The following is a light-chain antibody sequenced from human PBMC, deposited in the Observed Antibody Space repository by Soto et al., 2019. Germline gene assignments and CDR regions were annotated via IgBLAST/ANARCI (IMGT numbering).Light chain of an antibody. Sequence: EIVLTQSPGTLSLSPGDTATLSCRASQSVYSTYLAWYQHKVGQAPRLLIYGSSTRATGIPDRFSGSGSVTDFTLTIRRLEPEDFAVYYCQHYGSSPSTFGQGTKVEVK. J-gene: IGKJ1*01. CDR3: QHYGSSPST. CDR2: GSS. CDR1: QSVYSTY. V-gene: IGKV3-20*01.